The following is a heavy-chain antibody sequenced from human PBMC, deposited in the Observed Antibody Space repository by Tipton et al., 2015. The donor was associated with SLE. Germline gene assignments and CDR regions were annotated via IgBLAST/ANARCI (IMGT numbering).Heavy chain of an antibody. V-gene: IGHV3-9*01. J-gene: IGHJ4*02. Sequence: SLRLSCAASGFTFDDYAMHWVRQAPGKGLEWVSGITWNSGNIAYADSVKGRFTVSRDNAKNSLYLQMNSLSADDTAVYYCAKLMRGYEIFPYFDQWGQGTLVTVSS. CDR2: ITWNSGNI. D-gene: IGHD5-12*01. CDR1: GFTFDDYA. CDR3: AKLMRGYEIFPYFDQ.